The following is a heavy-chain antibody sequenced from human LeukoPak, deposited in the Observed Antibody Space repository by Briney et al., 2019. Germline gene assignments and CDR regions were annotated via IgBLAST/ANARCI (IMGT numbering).Heavy chain of an antibody. V-gene: IGHV4-30-2*01. CDR1: GGSISSGGYS. Sequence: SETLSLTCAVSGGSISSGGYSWSWIRQPPGKGLEWIGYIYHSGSTYYNPSLKSRVTISVDRSKNQFSLKLSSVTAADTAVYYCARALHYDWSRPADFDYWGQGTLVTVSS. D-gene: IGHD3-3*01. J-gene: IGHJ4*02. CDR2: IYHSGST. CDR3: ARALHYDWSRPADFDY.